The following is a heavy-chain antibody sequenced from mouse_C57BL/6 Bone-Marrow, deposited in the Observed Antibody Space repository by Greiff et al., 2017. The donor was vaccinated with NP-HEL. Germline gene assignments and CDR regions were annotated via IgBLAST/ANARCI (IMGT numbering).Heavy chain of an antibody. CDR3: ARGDYGDGH. CDR2: INPYNGGT. V-gene: IGHV1-19*01. J-gene: IGHJ3*01. D-gene: IGHD2-4*01. CDR1: GYTFTDYY. Sequence: EVQLQQSGPVLVKPGASVKMSCKASGYTFTDYYMNWVKQSHGKSLEWIGVINPYNGGTSYKQKFKGKATLTVDKSSSTAYMELNSLTSEDSAVYYCARGDYGDGHWGQGTLVTVSA.